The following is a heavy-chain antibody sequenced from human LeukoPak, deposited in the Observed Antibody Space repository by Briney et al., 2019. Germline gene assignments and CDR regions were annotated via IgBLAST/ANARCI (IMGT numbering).Heavy chain of an antibody. D-gene: IGHD6-19*01. Sequence: GASVKVSCKASGYTFTSYGISWVRQAPGQGLEWMGWISAYNGNTNYAQKLQGRVTMTTDTSTSTAYMELRSLRSDDTAVYYCARLGEQWLVGARGDWFDPWGQGTLVTVSS. CDR3: ARLGEQWLVGARGDWFDP. CDR2: ISAYNGNT. CDR1: GYTFTSYG. V-gene: IGHV1-18*01. J-gene: IGHJ5*02.